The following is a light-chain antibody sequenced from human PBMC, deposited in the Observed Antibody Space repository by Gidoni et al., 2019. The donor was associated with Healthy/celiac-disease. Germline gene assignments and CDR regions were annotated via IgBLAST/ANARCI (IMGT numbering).Light chain of an antibody. J-gene: IGKJ5*01. CDR2: GAA. V-gene: IGKV3-20*01. CDR1: QRVISSY. CDR3: QQYGSSPQTIT. Sequence: ETVLTQSPGTLSLSPGERATLSCRASQRVISSYSAWYQQKPGQAPRLLIYGAASRATGIPDRFSGSGSGTDFSLTISRLEPEDFAVYYCQQYGSSPQTITFGQGTRLEIK.